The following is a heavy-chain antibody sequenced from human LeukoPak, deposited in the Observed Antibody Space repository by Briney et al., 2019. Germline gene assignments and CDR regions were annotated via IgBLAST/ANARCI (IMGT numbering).Heavy chain of an antibody. CDR2: ISGGGGST. Sequence: GGSLRLSCAASGFTFTNYGMSWVRQAPGKGLEWVSDISGGGGSTYYADPVKGRFTISRDNSKTTLYLQMNSLRAYVAAVYSSPKRRRTLDACDIWGQGTMVTVSS. CDR3: PKRRRTLDACDI. V-gene: IGHV3-23*01. J-gene: IGHJ3*02. CDR1: GFTFTNYG. D-gene: IGHD2-15*01.